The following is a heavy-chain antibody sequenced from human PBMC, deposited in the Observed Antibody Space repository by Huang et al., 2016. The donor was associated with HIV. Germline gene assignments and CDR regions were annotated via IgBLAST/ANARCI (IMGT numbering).Heavy chain of an antibody. Sequence: QVQLVQSGAEVKKPGSSVKVSCKASGGTFSTYAINWVRQAPGQGLEWMGGIIPIFGIANYAQKFRDRVTITADESTSTAHVALSSLSSEDTAVYYCSIYNYDASGYYSFDYWGQGTLVTVSS. D-gene: IGHD3-22*01. J-gene: IGHJ4*02. CDR1: GGTFSTYA. CDR2: IIPIFGIA. V-gene: IGHV1-69*01. CDR3: SIYNYDASGYYSFDY.